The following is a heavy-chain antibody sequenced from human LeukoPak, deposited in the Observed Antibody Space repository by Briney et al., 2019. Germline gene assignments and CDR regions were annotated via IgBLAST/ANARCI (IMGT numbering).Heavy chain of an antibody. Sequence: GESLKISCKASGYTFTSYWIGWVRQMPGKGLEWMGIIYPGDSDTRYTPSFQGQVTISADKSISTAYLQWSSLKASGTAMYYCARRSDHSFDYWGQGTLVTVSS. J-gene: IGHJ4*02. D-gene: IGHD4-11*01. V-gene: IGHV5-51*01. CDR3: ARRSDHSFDY. CDR1: GYTFTSYW. CDR2: IYPGDSDT.